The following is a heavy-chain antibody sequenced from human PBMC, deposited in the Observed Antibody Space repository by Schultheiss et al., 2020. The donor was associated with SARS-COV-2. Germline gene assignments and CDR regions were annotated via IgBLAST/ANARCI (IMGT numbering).Heavy chain of an antibody. Sequence: SETLSLTCTVSGGSISSYYWSWIRQPAGKGLEWIGRIYTSGSTNYNPSLKSRVTISVDTSKNQFSLKLSSVTAADTAVYYCASGWSGYRWLVYWGQGTLVTVSS. CDR2: IYTSGST. CDR3: ASGWSGYRWLVY. V-gene: IGHV4-4*07. D-gene: IGHD3-3*01. J-gene: IGHJ4*02. CDR1: GGSISSYY.